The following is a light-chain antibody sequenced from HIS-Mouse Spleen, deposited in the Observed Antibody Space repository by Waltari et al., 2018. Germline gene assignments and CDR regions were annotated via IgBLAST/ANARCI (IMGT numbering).Light chain of an antibody. CDR1: SSNIGSNY. J-gene: IGLJ2*01. Sequence: QSVLTQPPSASGTPGQRVTISCSGSSSNIGSNYVYWYQQPPGTAPKPPIYRNNQRPSGGPDRFSGSKSGTSASLAISGLRSEDEADYYCAAWDDSLSGHVVFGGGTKLTVL. V-gene: IGLV1-47*01. CDR3: AAWDDSLSGHVV. CDR2: RNN.